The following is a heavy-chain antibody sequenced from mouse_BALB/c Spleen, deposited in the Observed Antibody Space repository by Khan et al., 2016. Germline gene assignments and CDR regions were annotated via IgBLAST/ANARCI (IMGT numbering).Heavy chain of an antibody. D-gene: IGHD1-1*01. Sequence: EVKLLESGGGLVQPGGSLKLSCAASGFDFSRYWMSLVRQAPGKGLEWIGEINPDSSTINYTPSLKDKFIISRDNAKNKLYLHMGKVRSEDTALNYCARAGYYGYFAYQGQGTLVTVSA. V-gene: IGHV4-1*02. CDR3: ARAGYYGYFAY. CDR2: INPDSSTI. CDR1: GFDFSRYW. J-gene: IGHJ3*01.